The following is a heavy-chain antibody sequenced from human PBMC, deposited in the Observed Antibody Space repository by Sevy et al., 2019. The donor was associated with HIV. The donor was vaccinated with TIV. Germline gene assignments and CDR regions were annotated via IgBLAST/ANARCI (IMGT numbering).Heavy chain of an antibody. Sequence: QSQTLSLTCAISGDSVSSNNAARNWIRQSPSRGLEWLGRTFYRSNWYNDYAVSMKGRITINPDTSKNQLSLQLTSVTPEDTAVYYCARDGLTYGGMDVWGQGTTVTVSS. CDR2: TFYRSNWYN. CDR1: GDSVSSNNAA. CDR3: ARDGLTYGGMDV. V-gene: IGHV6-1*01. J-gene: IGHJ6*02. D-gene: IGHD1-20*01.